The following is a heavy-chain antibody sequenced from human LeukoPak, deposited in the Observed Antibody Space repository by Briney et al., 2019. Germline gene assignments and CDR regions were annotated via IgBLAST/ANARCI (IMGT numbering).Heavy chain of an antibody. Sequence: SGTLSLTCAVSGGSISSSNWWSWVRQPPGKGLEWIGEIYHSGSTNYNPSLKSRVTISVDKSKNQFSLKLSSVTAADTAVYYCASSPYSSSWYWFDYWGQGTLVTVSS. CDR2: IYHSGST. D-gene: IGHD6-13*01. CDR1: GGSISSSNW. CDR3: ASSPYSSSWYWFDY. J-gene: IGHJ4*02. V-gene: IGHV4-4*02.